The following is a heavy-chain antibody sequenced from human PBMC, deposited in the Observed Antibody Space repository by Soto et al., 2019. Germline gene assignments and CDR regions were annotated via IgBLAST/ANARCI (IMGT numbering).Heavy chain of an antibody. Sequence: DEKLVESGGGLVQPGGSLRLSCEASGFTLRSYEMNWVRQAPGKGLEWISYITSSTRTTYYADSVKGRFIISRDNARKSVYLQMNSLRVEDTAIYYCARGNTTIQGDLSSYNGMDVWGQGTTVTVSS. J-gene: IGHJ6*02. CDR2: ITSSTRTT. CDR3: ARGNTTIQGDLSSYNGMDV. D-gene: IGHD1-1*01. V-gene: IGHV3-48*03. CDR1: GFTLRSYE.